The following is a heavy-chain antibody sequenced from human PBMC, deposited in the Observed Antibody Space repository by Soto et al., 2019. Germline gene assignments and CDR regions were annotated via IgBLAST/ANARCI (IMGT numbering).Heavy chain of an antibody. J-gene: IGHJ4*02. D-gene: IGHD3-16*01. Sequence: EAQLVESGGGLVKPGGSLRLSCAASGFSFNDAWMIWVRQVPGKGLEWVGHITNKIDGGAPNYAPSVKGRFPISRAYSKTMLYLQMTSLKTEDTGVYYCSTDPNYAVTVWGSNASHEGIWGQGTLVTVAS. V-gene: IGHV3-15*06. CDR3: STDPNYAVTVWGSNASHEGI. CDR2: ITNKIDGGAP. CDR1: GFSFNDAW.